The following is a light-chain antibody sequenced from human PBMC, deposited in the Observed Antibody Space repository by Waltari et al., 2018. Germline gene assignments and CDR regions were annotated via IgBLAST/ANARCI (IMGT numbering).Light chain of an antibody. CDR1: ESILRY. J-gene: IGKJ1*01. CDR3: QQYNTYSWT. CDR2: RAS. V-gene: IGKV1-5*03. Sequence: DIQMTQSPSTLSASIGDRVTITCRASESILRYLAWYQQKPGKAPKLLIYRASNLESGVPSRFSGSGFGTDFTLTITSLQPDDFATYYCQQYNTYSWTFGQGTNVEIK.